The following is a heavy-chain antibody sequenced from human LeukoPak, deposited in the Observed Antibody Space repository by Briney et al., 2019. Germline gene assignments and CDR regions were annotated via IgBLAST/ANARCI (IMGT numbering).Heavy chain of an antibody. V-gene: IGHV4-59*01. J-gene: IGHJ4*02. CDR2: IYYGGST. Sequence: SETLSLTCSVSGGPISSYYWSWIRQPPGKGLEWIGYIYYGGSTNYNPSLRSRVSISVDTSKAQSSLKLISMTAADTAVYYCARSNYYDPGRYAEVDSWGQGKLVIVSS. CDR1: GGPISSYY. D-gene: IGHD3-10*01. CDR3: ARSNYYDPGRYAEVDS.